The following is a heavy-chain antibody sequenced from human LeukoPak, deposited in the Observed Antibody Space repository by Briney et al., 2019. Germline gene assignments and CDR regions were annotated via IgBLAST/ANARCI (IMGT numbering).Heavy chain of an antibody. J-gene: IGHJ4*02. CDR2: MYYSGST. Sequence: SGTLSLTCTASGCTFSDYYRSWIRQPPGKGLEWIGYMYYSGSTNDNPSLMSRVTISVAMSKNKVYLKLSSVTAADRAVYYCARIGKTDVLRYFDWLPIDYWGQGTLVTVSS. CDR1: GCTFSDYY. V-gene: IGHV4-59*12. D-gene: IGHD3-9*01. CDR3: ARIGKTDVLRYFDWLPIDY.